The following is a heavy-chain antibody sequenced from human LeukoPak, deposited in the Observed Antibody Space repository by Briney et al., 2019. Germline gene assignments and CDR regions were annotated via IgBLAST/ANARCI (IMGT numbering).Heavy chain of an antibody. J-gene: IGHJ6*04. V-gene: IGHV3-21*01. CDR2: ISSSSSYI. Sequence: GGSLRLSCAASGLTFSSYSMNWVRQAPGKGLEWVSSISSSSSYIYYADSVRGRFTISRDNAKNSLYLQMNSLRAEDTAVYYCWVVAASYGMDVWGKGTTVTVSS. CDR3: WVVAASYGMDV. D-gene: IGHD2-15*01. CDR1: GLTFSSYS.